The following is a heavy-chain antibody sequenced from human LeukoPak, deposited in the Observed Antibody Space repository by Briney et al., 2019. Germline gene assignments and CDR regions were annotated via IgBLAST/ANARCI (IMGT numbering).Heavy chain of an antibody. Sequence: SETLSLTCTVSGGSISSSSHYWGWIRQPPGKGLEWIGSIYYSGRTYYNPSLKSRVTISVDTSKNQFSVKLSSVTAADTALYYCARSGGLRYFDWLSVHFDYWGQGTLVIVSS. D-gene: IGHD3-9*01. J-gene: IGHJ4*02. V-gene: IGHV4-39*01. CDR1: GGSISSSSHY. CDR3: ARSGGLRYFDWLSVHFDY. CDR2: IYYSGRT.